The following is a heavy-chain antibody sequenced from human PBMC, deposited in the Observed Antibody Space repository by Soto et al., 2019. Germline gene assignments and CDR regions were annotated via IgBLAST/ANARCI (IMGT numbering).Heavy chain of an antibody. D-gene: IGHD3-10*01. CDR3: ARDTARAMVRIYDGMDV. Sequence: QVQLVESGGGVVQPGRSLRLSCAASGFTFSSYGMHWVRQAPGKELEWVAVIWYDGSNKYYADSVKGRFTISRDNSKNTLYLQMNSLRAEDTAVYHRARDTARAMVRIYDGMDVWGQGTTVSVSS. CDR1: GFTFSSYG. CDR2: IWYDGSNK. J-gene: IGHJ6*02. V-gene: IGHV3-33*01.